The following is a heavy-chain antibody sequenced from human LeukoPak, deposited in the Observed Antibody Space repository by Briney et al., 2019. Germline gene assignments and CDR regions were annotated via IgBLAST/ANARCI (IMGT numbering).Heavy chain of an antibody. J-gene: IGHJ5*02. V-gene: IGHV3-30-3*01. CDR2: ISYDGSNK. D-gene: IGHD6-19*01. Sequence: GGSLRLSCAASRCTFSSYAVHWVSQAPGKGLEWVAVISYDGSNKYYADSVKGRFTISGDNSKNTLYLQMNSLRAEDTAVYYCARASLAVAGRFDPWGQGTLFTVSS. CDR3: ARASLAVAGRFDP. CDR1: RCTFSSYA.